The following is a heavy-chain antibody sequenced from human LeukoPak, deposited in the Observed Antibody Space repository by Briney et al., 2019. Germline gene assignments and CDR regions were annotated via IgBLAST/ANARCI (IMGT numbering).Heavy chain of an antibody. Sequence: GGSLRLSCAASGFTFSSYWMSWVRQAPGKGLEWAANIKQDGSEKYYVDSVKGRFTISRDNAKNSLYLQMNSLRAEDTAVYYCASLDSVGYYFDYWGQGTLVTVSS. CDR1: GFTFSSYW. D-gene: IGHD2-15*01. V-gene: IGHV3-7*01. CDR3: ASLDSVGYYFDY. J-gene: IGHJ4*02. CDR2: IKQDGSEK.